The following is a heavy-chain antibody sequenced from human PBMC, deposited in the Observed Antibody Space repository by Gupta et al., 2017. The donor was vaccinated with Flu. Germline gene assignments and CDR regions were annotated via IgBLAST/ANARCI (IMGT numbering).Heavy chain of an antibody. CDR3: ARGAGGYSYG. D-gene: IGHD5-18*01. CDR2: INSDGSIT. J-gene: IGHJ4*02. CDR1: GFSFSSYW. Sequence: EVQLVESGGGLVQPGGSLRLSCAASGFSFSSYWMHWVRQAPGRGLVWVSRINSDGSITTYADSVKGRFTISRDNAKNTLDLQMNSRRAEDTAVYYCARGAGGYSYGWGQGTLVTVSS. V-gene: IGHV3-74*01.